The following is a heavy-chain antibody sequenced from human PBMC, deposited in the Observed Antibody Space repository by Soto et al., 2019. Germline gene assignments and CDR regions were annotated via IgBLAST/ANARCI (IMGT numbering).Heavy chain of an antibody. Sequence: SETLSLTCTVSGASIKTGGYYWTWIRQHPVKGLEWIGYIYYSGTTYYTPSLESRVTISVDTSKNQFSLKLSSVTAADTSVYYCASISFSYCSSTSCPQNYYYGMDVWGQGTTVTVSS. CDR1: GASIKTGGYY. CDR2: IYYSGTT. J-gene: IGHJ6*02. D-gene: IGHD2-2*01. V-gene: IGHV4-31*03. CDR3: ASISFSYCSSTSCPQNYYYGMDV.